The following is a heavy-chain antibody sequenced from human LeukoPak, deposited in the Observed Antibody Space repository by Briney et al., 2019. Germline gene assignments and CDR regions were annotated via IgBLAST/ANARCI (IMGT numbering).Heavy chain of an antibody. Sequence: PGGSLRLSCAASGFTVSSNYMSWVRQGPGKGLEWVSVIYSGGSTYYADSVKGRFTISRDNSKNTLYLQMNSLRAEDTAVYYCAREGSPLAYYDSSGYGMFDYWGQGTLVTVSS. V-gene: IGHV3-53*01. J-gene: IGHJ4*02. D-gene: IGHD3-22*01. CDR1: GFTVSSNY. CDR3: AREGSPLAYYDSSGYGMFDY. CDR2: IYSGGST.